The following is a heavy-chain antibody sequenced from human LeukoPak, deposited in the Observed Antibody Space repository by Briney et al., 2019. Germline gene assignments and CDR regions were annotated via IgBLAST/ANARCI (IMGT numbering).Heavy chain of an antibody. CDR2: IYYSGST. CDR3: AREVRSSPSFFARGSYFDY. Sequence: PSETLSLTCTVSGGSISSYYWSWIRQPPGKGLEWIGYIYYSGSTNYNPSLKSRVTISVDTSKNQFSLKLSSVTAADTAVYYCAREVRSSPSFFARGSYFDYWGQGTLVTVSS. V-gene: IGHV4-59*01. CDR1: GGSISSYY. J-gene: IGHJ4*02. D-gene: IGHD3-10*01.